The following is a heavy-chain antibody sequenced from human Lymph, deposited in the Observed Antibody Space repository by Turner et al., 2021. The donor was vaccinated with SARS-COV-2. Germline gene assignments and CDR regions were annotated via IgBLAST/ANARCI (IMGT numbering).Heavy chain of an antibody. Sequence: DVQLVESGCGLVNPWGSLRLPCAASGFTFNNAWMSLFRQAPGKGLEWVGRFKSKTDGGTTDYAAPVKGRFTISRDDSKNTLYLQMNSLKTEDTAVYYCTTDPGQLVPYFDYWGQGTLVTVSS. D-gene: IGHD6-6*01. V-gene: IGHV3-15*01. J-gene: IGHJ4*02. CDR3: TTDPGQLVPYFDY. CDR1: GFTFNNAW. CDR2: FKSKTDGGTT.